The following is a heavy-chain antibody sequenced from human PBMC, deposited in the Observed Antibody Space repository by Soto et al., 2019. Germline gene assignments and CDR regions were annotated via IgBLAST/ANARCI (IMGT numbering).Heavy chain of an antibody. D-gene: IGHD6-13*01. V-gene: IGHV1-69*01. J-gene: IGHJ4*02. CDR2: IIPIFGTA. CDR1: GGTFSSYA. Sequence: QVQLVQSGAEVKKPGSSVKVSCKASGGTFSSYAISWVRQAPGQGLEWMGGIIPIFGTANYAQKFQGRVTITADECTSTAYMGLSSLRSEDTAVYYCARAGIAAAGSNFDYWGQGTLVTVSS. CDR3: ARAGIAAAGSNFDY.